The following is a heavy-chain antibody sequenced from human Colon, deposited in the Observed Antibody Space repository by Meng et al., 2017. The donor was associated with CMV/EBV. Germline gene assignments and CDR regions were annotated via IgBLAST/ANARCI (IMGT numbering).Heavy chain of an antibody. V-gene: IGHV2-5*02. CDR3: SRRRTSIPFDY. CDR2: IYWDDDK. CDR1: GFSLDSHGVG. D-gene: IGHD2-21*01. Sequence: QITVKEAGPTLVKPTQPLTLTCTISGFSLDSHGVGVGWIRQPPGKAPEWVALIYWDDDKRYSPSLENRLTITKDTSKNQVVLTMTDMGPMDTATYFCSRRRTSIPFDYWGQGTLVTVSS. J-gene: IGHJ4*02.